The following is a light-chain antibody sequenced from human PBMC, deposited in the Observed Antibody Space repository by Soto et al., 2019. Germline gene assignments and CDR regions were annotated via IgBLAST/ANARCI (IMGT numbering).Light chain of an antibody. Sequence: QSVLTQPPSASGTPGQRVAFSCSGSSSNIGANTVNWYQQLPGAAPKLLIYSHIQRPSGVPDRFSGSKSGTSASLAISGLQSDDEADYYCAAWDDSLNGYVFGTGTKVTVL. CDR3: AAWDDSLNGYV. CDR2: SHI. CDR1: SSNIGANT. V-gene: IGLV1-44*01. J-gene: IGLJ1*01.